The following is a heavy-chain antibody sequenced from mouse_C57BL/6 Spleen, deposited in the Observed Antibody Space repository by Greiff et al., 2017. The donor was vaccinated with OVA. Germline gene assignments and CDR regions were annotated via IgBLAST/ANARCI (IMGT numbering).Heavy chain of an antibody. CDR2: INPSTGGT. V-gene: IGHV1-42*01. Sequence: EVQLQESGPELVKPGASVKISCKASGYSFTGYYMNWVKQSPEKSLEWIGEINPSTGGTTYNQKFKAKATLTVDKSSSTAYMQLKSLTSEDSAVYYCALTKGYDGYPHAMDYWGQGTSVTVSS. J-gene: IGHJ4*01. CDR3: ALTKGYDGYPHAMDY. D-gene: IGHD2-3*01. CDR1: GYSFTGYY.